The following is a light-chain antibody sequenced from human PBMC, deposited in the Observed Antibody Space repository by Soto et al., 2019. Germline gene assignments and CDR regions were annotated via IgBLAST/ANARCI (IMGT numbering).Light chain of an antibody. CDR1: RSDVGGYNY. CDR2: EVT. CDR3: SSYRSVGTVV. V-gene: IGLV2-14*01. Sequence: QSVLTQPASVSGSPGQSITISCTGTRSDVGGYNYVSWYQQHPGKAPKLIVYEVTNRPSGVSNRFSSSKSGNAASLTISGLQAEDEADYYRSSYRSVGTVVFGTGTKVTV. J-gene: IGLJ1*01.